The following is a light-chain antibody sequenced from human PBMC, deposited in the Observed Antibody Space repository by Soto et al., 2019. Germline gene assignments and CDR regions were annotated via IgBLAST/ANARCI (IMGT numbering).Light chain of an antibody. V-gene: IGLV2-14*03. CDR3: SSYTSSSTHV. CDR1: SSDVGAYNF. CDR2: DVS. Sequence: QSVLTQPASVSGSRGQSITISCTGTSSDVGAYNFVSWYQQHPGKVPKLMIFDVSRRPSGVSDRCSGSKSGNTGSLTISGPQAEDEGDYYCSSYTSSSTHVFGSGTKLTVL. J-gene: IGLJ1*01.